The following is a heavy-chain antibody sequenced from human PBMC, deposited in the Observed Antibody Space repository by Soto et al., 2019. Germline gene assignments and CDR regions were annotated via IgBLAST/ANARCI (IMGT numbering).Heavy chain of an antibody. CDR3: ARADGDCIGSNCYDYYGMDV. J-gene: IGHJ6*02. D-gene: IGHD2-15*01. V-gene: IGHV1-46*01. CDR2: INPSGGRT. CDR1: GYTFSTYY. Sequence: WASVKVSCKASGYTFSTYYMHWVRQAPGQGLEWMGMINPSGGRTNYAQKFQGRVTMTRDTSTSTVYMDLSSLTSEDTAVYYCARADGDCIGSNCYDYYGMDVWGQGSTVTVSS.